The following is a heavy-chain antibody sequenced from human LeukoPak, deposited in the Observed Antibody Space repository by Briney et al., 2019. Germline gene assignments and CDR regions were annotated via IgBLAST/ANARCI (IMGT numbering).Heavy chain of an antibody. CDR2: ISGSGGST. CDR3: AKVSSSGYYFDY. V-gene: IGHV3-23*01. J-gene: IGHJ4*02. D-gene: IGHD6-25*01. CDR1: GFTFSSYG. Sequence: GGSLRLSCAASGFTFSSYGMSWVRQAPGKGLEWVSAISGSGGSTYYADSVKGRFTISRDNSKNTLYLQMYSLRAEDTAVYYCAKVSSSGYYFDYWGQGTLVTVSS.